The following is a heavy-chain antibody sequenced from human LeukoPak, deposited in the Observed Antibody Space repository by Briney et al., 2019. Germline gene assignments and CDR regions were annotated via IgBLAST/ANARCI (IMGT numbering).Heavy chain of an antibody. V-gene: IGHV3-7*01. CDR1: GFTFSSYW. J-gene: IGHJ4*02. D-gene: IGHD5-18*01. CDR3: AKDLYSYGQLFDY. Sequence: GGSLRLSCAASGFTFSSYWMSWVRQAPGKGLEWVANIKQDGSEKYYVDSVKGRFTISRDNSKNTLYLQMNSLRAEDTAVYYCAKDLYSYGQLFDYWGQGTLVTVSS. CDR2: IKQDGSEK.